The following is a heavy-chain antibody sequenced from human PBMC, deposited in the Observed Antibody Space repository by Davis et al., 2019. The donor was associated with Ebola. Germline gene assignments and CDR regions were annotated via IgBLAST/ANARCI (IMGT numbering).Heavy chain of an antibody. CDR1: GYSFTSYW. CDR3: ARFLEWKADY. Sequence: GESLKISCKASGYSFTSYWIGWVRQMPGKGLEWMGVIYPGDSDTTYSPSFQGQVTISADKSISIAYLQWSSLKASDTAMYYCARFLEWKADYWGQGTLVTVSS. J-gene: IGHJ4*02. V-gene: IGHV5-51*01. D-gene: IGHD3-3*01. CDR2: IYPGDSDT.